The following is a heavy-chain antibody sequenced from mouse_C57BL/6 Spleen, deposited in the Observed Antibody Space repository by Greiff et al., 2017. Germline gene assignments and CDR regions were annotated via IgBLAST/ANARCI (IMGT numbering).Heavy chain of an antibody. J-gene: IGHJ4*01. CDR1: GYAFSSSW. Sequence: QVQLQQSGPELVKPGASVKISCKASGYAFSSSWMNWVKQRPGKGLEWIGRIYPGDGDTNYNGKFKGKATLTADKSSSTAYMQLSSLTSEDSAVYFCAREFYGYYYAMDYWGQGTSVTVSS. CDR2: IYPGDGDT. V-gene: IGHV1-82*01. CDR3: AREFYGYYYAMDY. D-gene: IGHD2-2*01.